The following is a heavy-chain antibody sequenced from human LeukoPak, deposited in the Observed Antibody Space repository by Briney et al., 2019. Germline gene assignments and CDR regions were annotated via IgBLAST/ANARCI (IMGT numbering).Heavy chain of an antibody. J-gene: IGHJ4*02. V-gene: IGHV3-72*01. CDR3: SRALYYDRSTYCHDY. D-gene: IGHD3-22*01. CDR1: GFTLSDYY. Sequence: GGSLRLSCAASGFTLSDYYMDGVRQAPGKGLEGLGRTRNKANSYTTEYAASVKGRVTISRDASKSSLYLQMNSLKAEDTAMYYCSRALYYDRSTYCHDYWGQGTLVTVSS. CDR2: TRNKANSYTT.